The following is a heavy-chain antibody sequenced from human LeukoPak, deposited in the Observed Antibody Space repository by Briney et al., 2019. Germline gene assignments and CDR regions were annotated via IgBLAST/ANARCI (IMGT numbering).Heavy chain of an antibody. CDR1: GGTFSSYA. CDR2: IIPIFGTA. V-gene: IGHV1-69*05. D-gene: IGHD3-22*01. J-gene: IGHJ3*02. Sequence: ASVKVSCKASGGTFSSYAISWVRQAPGQGLEWMGGIIPIFGTANYAQKFQGRVTITTDESTSTAYMELSSLRSEDTAVYYCAREGYYYDSSGYFGYAFYIWGQRTNVTVSS. CDR3: AREGYYYDSSGYFGYAFYI.